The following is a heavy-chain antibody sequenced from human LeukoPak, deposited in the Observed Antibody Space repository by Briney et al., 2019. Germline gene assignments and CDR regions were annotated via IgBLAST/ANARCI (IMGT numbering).Heavy chain of an antibody. CDR1: GYTFTSNY. V-gene: IGHV1-46*01. CDR3: VRDHNSENWGSLGK. CDR2: INPSDGSA. J-gene: IGHJ4*02. Sequence: ASVKVSCKASGYTFTSNYMHWVRQAPGQGLEWMGIINPSDGSANSAQKFQGRVTMTRDTSTSTVYMELSSLRSEDTAVYYCVRDHNSENWGSLGKWGQGTLVTVSS. D-gene: IGHD7-27*01.